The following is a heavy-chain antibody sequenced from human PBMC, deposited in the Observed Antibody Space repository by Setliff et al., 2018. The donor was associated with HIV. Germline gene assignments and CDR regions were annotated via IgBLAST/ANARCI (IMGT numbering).Heavy chain of an antibody. CDR2: INHSGST. V-gene: IGHV4-34*01. Sequence: SETLSLTCAVYNGSFSGYYWSWIRQPPGKGLEWIGEINHSGSTNYNPSLESRVTISVDTSKNQFSLQVNSVTAADTAVYYCARGARLLAGYSDRWDYYYMAVWGKGTTVTVSS. CDR1: NGSFSGYY. D-gene: IGHD6-13*01. J-gene: IGHJ6*03. CDR3: ARGARLLAGYSDRWDYYYMAV.